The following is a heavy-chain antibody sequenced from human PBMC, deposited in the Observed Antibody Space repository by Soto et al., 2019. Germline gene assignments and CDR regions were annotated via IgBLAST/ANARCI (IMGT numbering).Heavy chain of an antibody. V-gene: IGHV3-30*15. Sequence: GGSLRLSCAASGFTFSRFAINWVRQTPGKGLEWVAVVSYDASNKMYADSVKGRFTISRDNSRNMVFLQMSSLSAEDTAIYYCARGGENNFWSGCPDYWGQGTLVTVSS. CDR3: ARGGENNFWSGCPDY. CDR2: VSYDASNK. J-gene: IGHJ4*02. D-gene: IGHD3-3*01. CDR1: GFTFSRFA.